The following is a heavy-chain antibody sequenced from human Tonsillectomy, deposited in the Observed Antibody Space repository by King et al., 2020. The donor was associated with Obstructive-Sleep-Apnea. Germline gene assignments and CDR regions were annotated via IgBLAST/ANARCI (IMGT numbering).Heavy chain of an antibody. D-gene: IGHD2-8*01. V-gene: IGHV4-61*01. J-gene: IGHJ4*02. CDR1: GGSVSSGSYY. CDR3: ARGCTNGVCYTDY. Sequence: QLQESGPGLVKPSETLSLTCTVSGGSVSSGSYYWSWIRPPPGKGLGWIGYIYYSGSTNYNPSLKSRVTISVDTSKNPFSQKLSSVTAADTAVYYCARGCTNGVCYTDYWGQGTLVTVSS. CDR2: IYYSGST.